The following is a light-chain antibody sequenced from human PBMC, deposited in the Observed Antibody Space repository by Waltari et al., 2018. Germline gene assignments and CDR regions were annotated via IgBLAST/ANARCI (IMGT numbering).Light chain of an antibody. CDR2: DAS. CDR1: QSVTSN. CDR3: QQYNSYPYT. V-gene: IGKV3-15*01. Sequence: EIVMTQSPATLSVSPGDSVTLSCRASQSVTSNLAWYQHKPGQAPRLLMYDASKRDSGIPARFIGSGSGTDFTLTITSLQSEDFATYYCQQYNSYPYTFGQGTKLEIK. J-gene: IGKJ2*01.